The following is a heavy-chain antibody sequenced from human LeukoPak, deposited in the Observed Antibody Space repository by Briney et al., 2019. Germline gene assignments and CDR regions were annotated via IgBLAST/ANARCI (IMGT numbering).Heavy chain of an antibody. J-gene: IGHJ4*02. V-gene: IGHV3-23*01. CDR3: ARDPFMTTGWGIDY. D-gene: IGHD4-17*01. CDR1: GFTFSSYA. CDR2: ISGSGGST. Sequence: GGSLRLSCAASGFTFSSYAMSWVHQAPGKGLEWVSAISGSGGSTYYADSAKGRFTISRDNARNSLYLQMNSLRAEDTAVYYCARDPFMTTGWGIDYWGQGTLVTVSS.